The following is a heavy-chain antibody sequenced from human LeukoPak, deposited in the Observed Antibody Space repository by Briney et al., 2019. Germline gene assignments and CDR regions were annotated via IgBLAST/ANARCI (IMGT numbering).Heavy chain of an antibody. CDR1: GGSISSYY. D-gene: IGHD2-15*01. Sequence: SETLSLTCTVSGGSISSYYWSWIRQPAGKGLEWIGRIYTSGSTGYNPSLESRVTMSVDTSKNQFSLKLSSVTAADTAVYYCARVDLRAAYFDYWGQGTLVTVSS. V-gene: IGHV4-4*07. CDR2: IYTSGST. J-gene: IGHJ4*02. CDR3: ARVDLRAAYFDY.